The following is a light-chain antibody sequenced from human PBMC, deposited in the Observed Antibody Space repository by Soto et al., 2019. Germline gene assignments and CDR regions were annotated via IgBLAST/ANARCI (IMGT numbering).Light chain of an antibody. CDR3: QQRSNWPIT. V-gene: IGKV3-11*01. J-gene: IGKJ5*01. Sequence: EIVLTQSPAPLSLSPGERATLSCRASQNINRYLAWYHQKPGQPPRLLIYAASTRATGIPARFSGSGSGTDFTLTISSLEPEDFAVYYCQQRSNWPITFGQGTRLEIK. CDR1: QNINRY. CDR2: AAS.